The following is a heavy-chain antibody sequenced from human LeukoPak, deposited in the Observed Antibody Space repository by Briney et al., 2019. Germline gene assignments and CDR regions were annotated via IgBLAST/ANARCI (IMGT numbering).Heavy chain of an antibody. CDR3: ARVGGAARSYFDY. Sequence: ASVKVSCKASGYTFTSYYMHWVRQAPGQGLEWMGIINPSGGSTSYAQRFQGRVTMTRDTSTRTVYMELSSLRSEDTAVYYRARVGGAARSYFDYWGQGTLVTVSS. V-gene: IGHV1-46*01. D-gene: IGHD6-6*01. CDR2: INPSGGST. J-gene: IGHJ4*02. CDR1: GYTFTSYY.